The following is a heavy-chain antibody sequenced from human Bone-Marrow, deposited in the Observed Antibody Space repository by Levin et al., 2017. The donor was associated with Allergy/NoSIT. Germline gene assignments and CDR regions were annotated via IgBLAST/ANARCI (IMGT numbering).Heavy chain of an antibody. CDR1: GGSISSSNW. CDR3: ARGRYSSSDPWLGY. J-gene: IGHJ4*02. CDR2: IYHSGST. V-gene: IGHV4-4*02. D-gene: IGHD6-13*01. Sequence: SCAVSGGSISSSNWWSWVRQPPGKGLEWIGEIYHSGSTNYNPSLKSRVTISVDKSKNQFSLKLSSVTAADTAVYYCARGRYSSSDPWLGYWGQGTLVTVSS.